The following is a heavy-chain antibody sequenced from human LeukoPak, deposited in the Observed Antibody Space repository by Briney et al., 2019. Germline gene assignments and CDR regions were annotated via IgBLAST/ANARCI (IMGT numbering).Heavy chain of an antibody. CDR1: GFTFSSYA. J-gene: IGHJ6*02. Sequence: PGGSLRLSRAASGFTFSSYAMHWVRQAPGKGLEWVAVISYDGSNKYYADSVKGRFTISRDNSKNTLYLQMNSLRAEDTAVYYRARTYSGYDYYYYYGMDVWGQGTTVTVSS. V-gene: IGHV3-30*04. CDR3: ARTYSGYDYYYYYGMDV. D-gene: IGHD5-12*01. CDR2: ISYDGSNK.